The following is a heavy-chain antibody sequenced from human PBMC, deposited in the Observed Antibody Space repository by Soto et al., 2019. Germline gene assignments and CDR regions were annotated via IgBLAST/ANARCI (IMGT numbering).Heavy chain of an antibody. CDR1: GSGYTLTDLS. Sequence: QVQLRQSGAEVKKPGASVKVSCKVSGSGYTLTDLSIHWVRQTPERGLEWMGGFDPEEGETIYAQKFQGRVTMTEDTSTDTAYMELDSLRSEDTALYVCGTDTEAHWLDRGFGDLWGRGTLVTVSS. V-gene: IGHV1-24*01. D-gene: IGHD3-10*01. CDR2: FDPEEGET. CDR3: GTDTEAHWLDRGFGDL. J-gene: IGHJ2*01.